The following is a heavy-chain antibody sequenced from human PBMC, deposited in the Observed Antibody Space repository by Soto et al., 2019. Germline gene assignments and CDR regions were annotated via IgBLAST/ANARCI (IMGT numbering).Heavy chain of an antibody. D-gene: IGHD3-10*01. CDR1: GYTFTSYG. J-gene: IGHJ5*02. CDR3: ARDTGGYIVRGVNKGNWFDP. V-gene: IGHV1-18*01. Sequence: QVQLVQSGAEVKKPGASVKVSCKASGYTFTSYGISWVRQAPGQGLEWMGWISAYNGNTNYAQKLQGRVTMTTDTYTSTAYMELRSMRSDDTAVYYCARDTGGYIVRGVNKGNWFDPWGQGTLVTVSS. CDR2: ISAYNGNT.